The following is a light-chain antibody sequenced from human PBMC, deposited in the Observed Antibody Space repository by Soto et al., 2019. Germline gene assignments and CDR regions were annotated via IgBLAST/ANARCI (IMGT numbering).Light chain of an antibody. CDR3: QQYGSSPLT. CDR1: QSVSSSY. Sequence: EIELTQSPGTLSLSPGERATISCRASQSVSSSYLAWYQQKPGQAPRLLIYAASSRATGIPDRFSGSGSGTDFTLTISSLEPEDFAVYYCQQYGSSPLTFGEGTKVEIK. CDR2: AAS. V-gene: IGKV3-20*01. J-gene: IGKJ4*01.